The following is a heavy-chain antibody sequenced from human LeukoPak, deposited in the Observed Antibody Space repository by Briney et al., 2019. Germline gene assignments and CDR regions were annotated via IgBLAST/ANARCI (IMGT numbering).Heavy chain of an antibody. CDR3: ARGWGSSSSYDMDV. Sequence: PGGSLRLSCAASGFTFSSYSMNWVRQAPGKGLEWVSSISSSSSYIYYADSVKGRFTISRDNAKNSLYLQMNSLRAEDTAVYYCARGWGSSSSYDMDVWGLGTLVTVSS. CDR1: GFTFSSYS. V-gene: IGHV3-21*01. J-gene: IGHJ4*02. CDR2: ISSSSSYI. D-gene: IGHD6-6*01.